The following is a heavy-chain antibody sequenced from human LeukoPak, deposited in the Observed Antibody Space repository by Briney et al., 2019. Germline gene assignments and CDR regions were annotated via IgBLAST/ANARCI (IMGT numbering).Heavy chain of an antibody. D-gene: IGHD2-2*01. CDR3: ARELPVPLFDY. Sequence: SSETLSLTCAVYGGSFSGYYWSWIRQPPGKGLEWIGYIYYSGSTYYNPSLKSRVTVSVDTSKNQFSLKLSSVTAADTAVYYCARELPVPLFDYWGQGTLVTVSS. CDR1: GGSFSGYY. CDR2: IYYSGST. V-gene: IGHV4-34*09. J-gene: IGHJ4*02.